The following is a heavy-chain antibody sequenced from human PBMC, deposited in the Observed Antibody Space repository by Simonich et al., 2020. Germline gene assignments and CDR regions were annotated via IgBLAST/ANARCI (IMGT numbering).Heavy chain of an antibody. CDR3: ARLPDY. CDR2: IYYSGST. V-gene: IGHV4-59*08. CDR1: GGSISSYY. J-gene: IGHJ4*02. Sequence: QVQLQESGPGLVKPSETLSLTCTVSGGSISSYYWSWIRPPPGKGLEWIGYIYYSGSTNDNPSLKSRVTISVDTSKNQFSLKLSSVTAADTAVYYCARLPDYWGQGTLVTVSS.